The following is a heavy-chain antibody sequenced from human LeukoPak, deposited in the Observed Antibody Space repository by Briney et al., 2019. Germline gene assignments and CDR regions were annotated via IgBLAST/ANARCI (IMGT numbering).Heavy chain of an antibody. D-gene: IGHD6-13*01. CDR3: ARAAVHVFYYYYYYMDV. CDR2: IYTSGST. Sequence: SETLSLTCTVSGGSISSYYWGWIRQPAGKGLEWIGRIYTSGSTNYNPSLKSRVTMSVDTSKNQFSLKLSSVTAADTAVYYCARAAVHVFYYYYYYMDVWGKGTTVTVSS. J-gene: IGHJ6*03. CDR1: GGSISSYY. V-gene: IGHV4-4*07.